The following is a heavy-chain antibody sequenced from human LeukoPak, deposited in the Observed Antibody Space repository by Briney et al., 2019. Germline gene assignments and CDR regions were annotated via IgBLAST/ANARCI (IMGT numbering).Heavy chain of an antibody. CDR3: ANSYIVGATGIFDY. D-gene: IGHD1-26*01. J-gene: IGHJ4*02. CDR1: GGTFSSYA. CDR2: IIPILGIA. Sequence: GASVKVSCKASGGTFSSYAISWVRQAPGQGLEWMGRIIPILGIANYAQKFQGRVTITADKSTSTAYMELSSLRSEDTAVYYCANSYIVGATGIFDYWGQGTLVTVSS. V-gene: IGHV1-69*04.